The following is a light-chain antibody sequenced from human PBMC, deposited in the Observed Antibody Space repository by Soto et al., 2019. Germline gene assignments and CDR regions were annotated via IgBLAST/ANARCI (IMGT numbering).Light chain of an antibody. Sequence: DIQMTQSPSTLSASVGDRVTITCRASQSISSWLAWYQQKPGKAPKLLIYKASILESGVPSRFSGSGSGTEFTLTISSLQPDDFATYYCQQYGTFGQGTKVEIK. CDR2: KAS. V-gene: IGKV1-5*03. CDR3: QQYGT. CDR1: QSISSW. J-gene: IGKJ1*01.